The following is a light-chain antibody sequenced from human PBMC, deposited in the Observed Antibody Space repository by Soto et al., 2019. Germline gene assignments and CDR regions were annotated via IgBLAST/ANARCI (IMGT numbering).Light chain of an antibody. CDR3: ASYSSTSTPWV. J-gene: IGLJ3*02. CDR2: DVN. V-gene: IGLV2-14*01. Sequence: QSALTQPASVSGSPGQSITISCTGTISDIGGYNFISWYQHHPGKAPKLVIYDVNNRPSGISYRFSGSKSGNTASLTISGLQAEDEADYYCASYSSTSTPWVFGGGTQLTVL. CDR1: ISDIGGYNF.